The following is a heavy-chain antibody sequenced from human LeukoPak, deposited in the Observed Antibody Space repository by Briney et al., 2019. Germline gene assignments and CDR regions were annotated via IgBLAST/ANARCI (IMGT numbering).Heavy chain of an antibody. V-gene: IGHV1-18*01. CDR3: ARESRAYYDFWSGYFSTPQSDWFDY. D-gene: IGHD3-3*01. CDR1: GYTFTSYG. Sequence: ASVKVSCKASGYTFTSYGISWVRQAPGQGLEWMGWISAYNGNTNYAQKLQGRVTMTTDTSTSTAYMELRSLRSDDTAVYYCARESRAYYDFWSGYFSTPQSDWFDYWGQGTLVTVSS. J-gene: IGHJ5*01. CDR2: ISAYNGNT.